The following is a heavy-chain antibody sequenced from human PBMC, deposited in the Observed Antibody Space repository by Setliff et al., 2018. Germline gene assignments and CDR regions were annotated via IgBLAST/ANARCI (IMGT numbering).Heavy chain of an antibody. V-gene: IGHV1-2*06. J-gene: IGHJ4*02. CDR1: GYTFTGYS. CDR3: ATRRAARSPLTG. Sequence: GASVKVSCKASGYTFTGYSMHWVRQAPGQGLEWMGRINPNSGGTNYARKFQGRVTMTTDTSTSTGYMELRSLRPDDTAVYYCATRRAARSPLTGWGQGTLVTVSS. CDR2: INPNSGGT. D-gene: IGHD6-6*01.